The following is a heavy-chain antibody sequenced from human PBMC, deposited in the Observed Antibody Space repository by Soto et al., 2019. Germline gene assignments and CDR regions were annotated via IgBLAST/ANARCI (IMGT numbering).Heavy chain of an antibody. J-gene: IGHJ4*02. CDR2: IYYSGST. Sequence: SETLSLTCTVSGGSISSYYWSWIRQPPGKGLEWIGYIYYSGSTNYNPSLKSRVTISVDTSKNQFSLKLSSVTASDTAVYYCARYYYDSSGYYQYYFDYWGQGTLVTASS. V-gene: IGHV4-59*08. CDR3: ARYYYDSSGYYQYYFDY. D-gene: IGHD3-22*01. CDR1: GGSISSYY.